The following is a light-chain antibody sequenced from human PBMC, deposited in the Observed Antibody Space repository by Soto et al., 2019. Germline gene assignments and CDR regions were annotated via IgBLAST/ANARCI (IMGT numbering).Light chain of an antibody. CDR1: QSVSSNY. J-gene: IGKJ2*01. CDR3: QQYGGSPT. Sequence: EIVLTQSPGTLSLSPGERATLSYRASQSVSSNYLAWYQQKPGQAPRLLIYGASSRATGIPDRFSGSGSGTDFTLTISRLEPEDFAVYYCQQYGGSPTFGQGTKLEIK. CDR2: GAS. V-gene: IGKV3-20*01.